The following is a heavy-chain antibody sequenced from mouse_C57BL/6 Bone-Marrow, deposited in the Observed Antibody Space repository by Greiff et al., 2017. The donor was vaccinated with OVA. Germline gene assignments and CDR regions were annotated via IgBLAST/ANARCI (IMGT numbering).Heavy chain of an antibody. J-gene: IGHJ2*01. CDR2: INPGSGGT. V-gene: IGHV1-54*01. Sequence: VQLQQSGAELVRPGTSVKVSCKASGYAFTNYLIEWVKQRPGQGLEWIGVINPGSGGTNYNEKFKGKATLTADKSSSTAYMQLSSLTSEDSAVYFCARRDYYGSRLDYWGQGTTLTVSS. CDR3: ARRDYYGSRLDY. CDR1: GYAFTNYL. D-gene: IGHD1-1*01.